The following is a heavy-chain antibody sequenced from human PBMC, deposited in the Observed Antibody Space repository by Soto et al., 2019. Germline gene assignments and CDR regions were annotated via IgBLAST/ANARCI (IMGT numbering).Heavy chain of an antibody. J-gene: IGHJ2*01. D-gene: IGHD3-22*01. CDR2: ISYDGSNK. Sequence: PGGSLRLSCAASGFTFSSYAMHWVRQAPGKGLEWVAVISYDGSNKYYADSVKGRFTISRDNSKNTLYLQMNSLRAEDTAVYYCARDALYYYDSSGLNWYFDLWGRGTLVTVSS. CDR1: GFTFSSYA. CDR3: ARDALYYYDSSGLNWYFDL. V-gene: IGHV3-30-3*01.